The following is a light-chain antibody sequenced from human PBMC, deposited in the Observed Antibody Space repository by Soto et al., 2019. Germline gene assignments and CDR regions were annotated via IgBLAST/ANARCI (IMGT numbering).Light chain of an antibody. J-gene: IGLJ1*01. Sequence: LTQPASVSGAPGQSITISCTGTSSDVGGYNYVSWYQLHPGKAPKLIIYEVSHRPSGASNHFSGYKSGNTASLTISGLQAEDEADYYCSSYTSTSTPCVFGTGTKVTVL. V-gene: IGLV2-14*01. CDR2: EVS. CDR1: SSDVGGYNY. CDR3: SSYTSTSTPCV.